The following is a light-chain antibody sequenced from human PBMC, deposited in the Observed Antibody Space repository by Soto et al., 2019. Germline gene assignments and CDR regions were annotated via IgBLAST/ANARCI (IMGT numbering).Light chain of an antibody. V-gene: IGKV1-5*03. J-gene: IGKJ1*01. CDR1: QSISSW. CDR3: QQYNSYPWT. CDR2: KAS. Sequence: DIQMTQSPSTLSASVGDRVTITCRASQSISSWLAWYQQKPGKAPKLLIYKASSLESGVPSRFSGSGSGTEFTLTISSLQPDDCATYYCQQYNSYPWTVGQGTKVESK.